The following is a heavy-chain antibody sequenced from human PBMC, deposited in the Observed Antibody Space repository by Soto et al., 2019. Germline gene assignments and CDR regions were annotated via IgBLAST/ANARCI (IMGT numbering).Heavy chain of an antibody. D-gene: IGHD6-13*01. CDR2: SIPMFATT. CDR3: ARGRGIGFSSTWNIYWYYNMDV. V-gene: IGHV1-69*01. CDR1: GGTFSDYA. J-gene: IGHJ6*02. Sequence: QVQLVQSGAEVRKSGSSVKVSCKAAGGTFSDYALSWVRQAPGQGLEWMGGSIPMFATTNYAQKFQGRVTITGDDSATTADMELSSLKSEDTAVYYCARGRGIGFSSTWNIYWYYNMDVWGQGTTVTVSS.